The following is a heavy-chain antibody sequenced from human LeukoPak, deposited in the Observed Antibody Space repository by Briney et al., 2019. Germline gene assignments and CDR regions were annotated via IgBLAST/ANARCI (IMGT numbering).Heavy chain of an antibody. J-gene: IGHJ3*02. CDR3: AFRGGAAAHTGGAFDI. CDR2: INHSGST. D-gene: IGHD6-13*01. Sequence: PSETLSLTCAVYGGSLSGYYWSWIRQPPRKGLEWVGEINHSGSTNYNTSLKRRVTISVGTSKNQFSLKLSSVTAAATAVYYCAFRGGAAAHTGGAFDIWGQGTMVTVSS. V-gene: IGHV4-34*01. CDR1: GGSLSGYY.